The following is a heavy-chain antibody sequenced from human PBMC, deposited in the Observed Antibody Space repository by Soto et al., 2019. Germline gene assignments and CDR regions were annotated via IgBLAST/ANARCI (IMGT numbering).Heavy chain of an antibody. CDR2: IGTAGDT. CDR1: GFTFSSYD. J-gene: IGHJ4*02. Sequence: GGSLRLSCAASGFTFSSYDMHWVRQATGKGLEWVSAIGTAGDTYYPGSVMGRFTISRENAKNSLYLQMNSLRAGDTAVYYCARVDSSGWYDYWGQGTLVTVSS. D-gene: IGHD6-19*01. V-gene: IGHV3-13*01. CDR3: ARVDSSGWYDY.